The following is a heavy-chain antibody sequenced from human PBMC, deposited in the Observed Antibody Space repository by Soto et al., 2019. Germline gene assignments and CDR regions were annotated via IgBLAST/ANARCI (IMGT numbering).Heavy chain of an antibody. D-gene: IGHD5-12*01. J-gene: IGHJ6*02. V-gene: IGHV3-30-3*01. CDR3: ARMIGYDLQNYGMDV. Sequence: GGSLRLSCAASGFTFSSYAMHWVRQAPGKGLEWVAVISYDGSNKYYADSVKGRFTISRDNSKNTLYLQMNSLRAEDTAVYYCARMIGYDLQNYGMDVWGQGTTVTVSS. CDR2: ISYDGSNK. CDR1: GFTFSSYA.